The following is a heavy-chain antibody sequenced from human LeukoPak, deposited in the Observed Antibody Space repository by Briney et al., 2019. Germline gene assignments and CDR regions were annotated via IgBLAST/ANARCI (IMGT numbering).Heavy chain of an antibody. J-gene: IGHJ6*04. D-gene: IGHD6-19*01. Sequence: PGGSLRLSCAASGFTFSSYAMSWVRQAPGKGLEWVSAISGSGGSTYYADSVKGRFTTSRDNSKNTLYLQMNSLRAEDTAVYYCAKDIPGIAVAGTIYYYYGMDVWGKGTTVTVSS. CDR2: ISGSGGST. CDR1: GFTFSSYA. CDR3: AKDIPGIAVAGTIYYYYGMDV. V-gene: IGHV3-23*01.